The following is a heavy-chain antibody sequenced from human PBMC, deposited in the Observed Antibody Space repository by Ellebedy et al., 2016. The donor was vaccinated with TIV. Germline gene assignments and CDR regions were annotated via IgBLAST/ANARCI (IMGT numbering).Heavy chain of an antibody. Sequence: PGGSLRLSCAASGFTFSDYSMSWIRQAPGKGLEWVSRISLSVNTMYYADSVKGRFTVARDNANKSLHLQMDNLRGDDTAVYYCGRAREPGPFAYYYYGMDVWGQGTTVTVSS. CDR1: GFTFSDYS. D-gene: IGHD1-1*01. CDR3: GRAREPGPFAYYYYGMDV. V-gene: IGHV3-11*01. J-gene: IGHJ6*02. CDR2: ISLSVNTM.